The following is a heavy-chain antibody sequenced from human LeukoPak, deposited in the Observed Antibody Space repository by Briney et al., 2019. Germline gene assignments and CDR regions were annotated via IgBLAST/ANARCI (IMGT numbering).Heavy chain of an antibody. D-gene: IGHD6-19*01. CDR2: INHSGST. V-gene: IGHV4-34*01. CDR1: GGSFSGYY. J-gene: IGHJ5*02. CDR3: ARGRKRNSSGWYPEAGGAHWFDP. Sequence: PSETLSLTCAVYGGSFSGYYWSWIRQPPGKGLEWIGEINHSGSTNYNPSLKSRVTISVDTSKNQFSLKLSSVTAADTAVYYCARGRKRNSSGWYPEAGGAHWFDPWGQGTLVTVSS.